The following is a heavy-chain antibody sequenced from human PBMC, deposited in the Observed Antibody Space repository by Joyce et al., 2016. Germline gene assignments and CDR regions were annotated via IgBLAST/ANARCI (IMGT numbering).Heavy chain of an antibody. Sequence: QLVESGGGVVKPGGSLRLSCEATGSTFSTSSMSWFRQTPGKGLEWVAAISDHSYYIFHTETVRGRFTVSRDNAKKALYLQMNSLRAEESAVFYCARGGISYYYAMDVWGQGTTVTVSS. CDR1: GSTFSTSS. CDR2: ISDHSYYI. V-gene: IGHV3-21*01. CDR3: ARGGISYYYAMDV. J-gene: IGHJ6*02. D-gene: IGHD3-16*01.